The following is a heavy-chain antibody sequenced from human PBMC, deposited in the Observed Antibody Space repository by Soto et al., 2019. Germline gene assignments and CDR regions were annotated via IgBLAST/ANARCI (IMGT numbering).Heavy chain of an antibody. CDR3: SRVINYGDPAWYYYYGMDV. CDR2: IIPVFGTA. D-gene: IGHD4-17*01. J-gene: IGHJ6*02. Sequence: GASVKVSCKASGATLDTFINYGVTWVRRAPGQGLEWMGGIIPVFGTAHYAQKFQGRVTITADKSTSTAYMELSSLRSEDTAVYYCSRVINYGDPAWYYYYGMDVWGQGTTVTVSS. CDR1: GATLDTFINYG. V-gene: IGHV1-69*06.